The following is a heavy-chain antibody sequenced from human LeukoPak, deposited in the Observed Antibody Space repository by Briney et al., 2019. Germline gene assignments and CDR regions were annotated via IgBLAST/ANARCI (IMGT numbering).Heavy chain of an antibody. J-gene: IGHJ5*02. D-gene: IGHD2-2*01. Sequence: PGGSLRLFCAASGFTLSSYDMNWVRQAPGKGLEWVSSISTSSRYIYYKDSVRGRFTISRDDAKNSLYLEMNSLRAEDTAVYYCARADCSSSTCYLRRSWFDPWGQGTLVTVSS. CDR3: ARADCSSSTCYLRRSWFDP. CDR2: ISTSSRYI. V-gene: IGHV3-21*01. CDR1: GFTLSSYD.